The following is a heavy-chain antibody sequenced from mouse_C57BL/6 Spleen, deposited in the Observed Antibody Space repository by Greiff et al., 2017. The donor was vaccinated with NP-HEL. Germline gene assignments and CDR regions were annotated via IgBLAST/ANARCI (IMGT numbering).Heavy chain of an antibody. D-gene: IGHD1-1*01. V-gene: IGHV6-6*01. CDR2: IRNKANNHAT. CDR1: GFTFSDAW. J-gene: IGHJ2*01. CDR3: TPMTTVGKDFDY. Sequence: EVKVEESGGGLVQPGGSMKLSCAASGFTFSDAWMDWVRQSPEKGLEWVAEIRNKANNHATYYAESVKGRFTISRDDSKSSVYLQMNSLRVEDTGIYYCTPMTTVGKDFDYWGQGTTLTVSS.